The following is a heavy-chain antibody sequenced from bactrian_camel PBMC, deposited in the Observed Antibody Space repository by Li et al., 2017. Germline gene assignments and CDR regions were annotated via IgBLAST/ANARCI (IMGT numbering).Heavy chain of an antibody. CDR1: GFTFNSYW. V-gene: IGHV3S1*01. CDR3: ATDAFYGGSWTYHN. CDR2: ITGGGST. Sequence: HVQLVESGGDLVQPGGSLRLSCAASGFTFNSYWMDWVRQAPGKGLEWVSTITGGGSTYYADSLKGRFTISRDNAKNTVYLQMNSLKTEDTGVYYCATDAFYGGSWTYHNWGQGTQVTVS. J-gene: IGHJ4*01. D-gene: IGHD6*01.